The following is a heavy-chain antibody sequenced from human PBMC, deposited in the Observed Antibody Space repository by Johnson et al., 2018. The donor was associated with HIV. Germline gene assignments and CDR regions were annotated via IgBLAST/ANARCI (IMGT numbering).Heavy chain of an antibody. Sequence: QVQLVESGGGVVQPGGSLRLSCVASGFSFSSYGIHWVRQAPGKGLEWVAVISYDGSNKHYADSVKGRFTISRDNSKNTLYLQMNSLKTEDTAVYYCTTAVLLIWGQGTMVTVSS. CDR1: GFSFSSYG. V-gene: IGHV3-30*19. D-gene: IGHD2-21*01. CDR2: ISYDGSNK. J-gene: IGHJ3*02. CDR3: TTAVLLI.